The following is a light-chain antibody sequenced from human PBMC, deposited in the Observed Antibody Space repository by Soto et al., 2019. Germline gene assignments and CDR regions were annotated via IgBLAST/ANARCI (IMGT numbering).Light chain of an antibody. CDR1: QSVSTN. J-gene: IGKJ2*01. Sequence: EIVLTQSPATLSVSPGERATLSCRASQSVSTNLAWYQQKPGQTPRLLIYGASTRATGVPARFSESGSGTEFTLTISSLQSEDFAVYYCQQYNNWYTFGQGTKVDIK. V-gene: IGKV3-15*01. CDR3: QQYNNWYT. CDR2: GAS.